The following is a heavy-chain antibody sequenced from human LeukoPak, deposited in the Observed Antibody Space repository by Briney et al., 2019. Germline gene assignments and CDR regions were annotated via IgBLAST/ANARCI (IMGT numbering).Heavy chain of an antibody. D-gene: IGHD3-3*01. V-gene: IGHV4-59*01. CDR3: ARGGTIFGVVTSFDY. J-gene: IGHJ4*02. Sequence: SETLSLTCTGSGGSISSYYWSWIRQPPGKGLEWIGYIYYSGSTNYNPSLKSRVTISVDTSKNQFSLKLSSVTAADTAVYYCARGGTIFGVVTSFDYWGQGTLVTVSS. CDR1: GGSISSYY. CDR2: IYYSGST.